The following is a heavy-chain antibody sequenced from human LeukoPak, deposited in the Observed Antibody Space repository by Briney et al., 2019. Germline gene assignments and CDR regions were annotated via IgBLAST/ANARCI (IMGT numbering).Heavy chain of an antibody. V-gene: IGHV3-21*01. CDR3: ARAPYYYDGSDYYYPYVFDI. Sequence: AGGSLRLSCAASGFTFSSYSMNWVRQAPGKGLEWVSSISSSSSYIYYADSVKGRFTISRDNAKNSLYLQMNSLRAEDTAVYYCARAPYYYDGSDYYYPYVFDIWGQGTMVTVSS. CDR2: ISSSSSYI. CDR1: GFTFSSYS. J-gene: IGHJ3*02. D-gene: IGHD3-22*01.